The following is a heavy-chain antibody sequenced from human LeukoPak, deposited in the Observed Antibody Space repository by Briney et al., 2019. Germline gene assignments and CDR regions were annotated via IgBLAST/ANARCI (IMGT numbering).Heavy chain of an antibody. Sequence: SVKVSCKASGGTYSSYAISWVRQAPGQGLEWMGGIIPIFGTANYAQKFQGRVTITADESTSTAYMELSSLRSEDTAVYYCARGRIHSSGEFDYWGQGTLVTVSS. CDR1: GGTYSSYA. J-gene: IGHJ4*02. CDR2: IIPIFGTA. D-gene: IGHD6-19*01. V-gene: IGHV1-69*13. CDR3: ARGRIHSSGEFDY.